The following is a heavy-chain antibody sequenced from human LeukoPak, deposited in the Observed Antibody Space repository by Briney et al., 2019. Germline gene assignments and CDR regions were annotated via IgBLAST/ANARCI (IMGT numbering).Heavy chain of an antibody. V-gene: IGHV3-48*01. CDR2: ISSSSSTI. CDR3: AKLEKQWLVRT. CDR1: GFTFSSYS. Sequence: PGGSLRLSCAASGFTFSSYSMNWVRQAPGKGLEWVSYISSSSSTIYYADSVKGRFTISRDNAKNSLYLQMNSLRAEDTAVYYCAKLEKQWLVRTWGQGTLVTVSS. J-gene: IGHJ4*02. D-gene: IGHD6-19*01.